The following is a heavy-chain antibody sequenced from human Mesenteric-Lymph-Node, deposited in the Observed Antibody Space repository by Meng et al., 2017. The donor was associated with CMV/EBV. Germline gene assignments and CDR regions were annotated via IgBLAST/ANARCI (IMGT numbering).Heavy chain of an antibody. CDR3: TRDLGGASGY. Sequence: GESLKISCAASGFTDNRNYISWVRQAPGKGLECISVLYSTGSTYYADSVKGRFTISRDNSKTTVYLQMNSLRAEDTAVYYCTRDLGGASGYWGQGTLVTVSS. CDR2: LYSTGST. V-gene: IGHV3-66*01. J-gene: IGHJ4*02. D-gene: IGHD3-16*01. CDR1: GFTDNRNY.